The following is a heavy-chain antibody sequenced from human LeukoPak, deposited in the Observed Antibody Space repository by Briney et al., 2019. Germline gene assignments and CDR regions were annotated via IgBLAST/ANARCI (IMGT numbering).Heavy chain of an antibody. CDR2: INHSGST. V-gene: IGHV4-34*01. CDR3: ARVVRGVIRYYYYYYYMDV. J-gene: IGHJ6*03. Sequence: SETLSLTCAVYGGSFSGYYWSWIRQPPGKGLEWIGEINHSGSTNYNPSLKSRVTISVDTSKNQFSLKLSSVTAADTAVYYCARVVRGVIRYYYYYYYMDVWGKGTAVTVSS. CDR1: GGSFSGYY. D-gene: IGHD3-10*02.